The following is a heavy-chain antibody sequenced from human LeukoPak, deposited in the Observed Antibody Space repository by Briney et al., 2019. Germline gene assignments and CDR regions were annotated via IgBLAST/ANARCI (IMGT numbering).Heavy chain of an antibody. CDR3: AKDSWGGYCSGGSCHYGMDV. J-gene: IGHJ6*02. D-gene: IGHD2-15*01. Sequence: PGRSLRLSCAASGFTFDDYAMHLVRQAPGKGLEWVSGISWNSGSIGYADSVKGRFTISRDNAKNSLYLQMNSLRAEDTALYYCAKDSWGGYCSGGSCHYGMDVWGQGTTVTVSS. CDR1: GFTFDDYA. V-gene: IGHV3-9*01. CDR2: ISWNSGSI.